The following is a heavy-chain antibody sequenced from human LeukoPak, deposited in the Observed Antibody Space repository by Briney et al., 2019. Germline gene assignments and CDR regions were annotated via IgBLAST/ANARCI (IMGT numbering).Heavy chain of an antibody. Sequence: PSETLSLTCGVSGYSISSGYKWAWIRQSPGKGLEWIGIIYHSGSAHYNPSLKSRVTISVETSKNQFSLNMYSVTAADTAVYYCARDPRWLTPDCTSTSCYENYFDPWGQGTLVTVSS. CDR2: IYHSGSA. D-gene: IGHD2-2*01. V-gene: IGHV4-38-2*02. J-gene: IGHJ5*02. CDR1: GYSISSGYK. CDR3: ARDPRWLTPDCTSTSCYENYFDP.